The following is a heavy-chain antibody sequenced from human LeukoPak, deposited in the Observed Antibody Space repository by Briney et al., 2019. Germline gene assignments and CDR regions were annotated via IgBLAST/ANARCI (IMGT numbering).Heavy chain of an antibody. CDR3: ARELHVERDDY. V-gene: IGHV1-18*01. CDR2: ISANNGKT. D-gene: IGHD1-1*01. J-gene: IGHJ4*02. Sequence: GASVTVSCKASGFVFTIYGFTWVRQAPGQGLEWMGWISANNGKTHYSEKHQGRVTMSTDTVTSTAYMELRSLRSDDTAVYYCARELHVERDDYWGQGTLVTVSA. CDR1: GFVFTIYG.